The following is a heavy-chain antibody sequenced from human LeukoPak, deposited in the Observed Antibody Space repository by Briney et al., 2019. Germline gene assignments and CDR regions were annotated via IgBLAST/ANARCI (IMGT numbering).Heavy chain of an antibody. J-gene: IGHJ3*02. V-gene: IGHV4-39*01. Sequence: PSEALPLTCTVSGGSLSSSSYYWGWMRPPPGKGLVWSGSIYYSGSTYYNPSLKSRLTISVDTSKNQFSLTLSSVTAADTAVYYCARAGTGMMAFDIWGQGTMVTVSS. CDR2: IYYSGST. CDR3: ARAGTGMMAFDI. D-gene: IGHD1-1*01. CDR1: GGSLSSSSYY.